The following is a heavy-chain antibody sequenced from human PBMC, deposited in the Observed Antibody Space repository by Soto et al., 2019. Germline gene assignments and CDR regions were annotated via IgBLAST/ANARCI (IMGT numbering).Heavy chain of an antibody. Sequence: AASVKVSCKASGYTFTSYAMHWVRQAPGQRLEWMGWINAGNGNTKYSQKFQGRVTITRDTSASTAYMELSSLRSEDTAVYYCARARITMVRGVIFDYWGQGTLVTVSS. CDR1: GYTFTSYA. D-gene: IGHD3-10*01. V-gene: IGHV1-3*01. CDR3: ARARITMVRGVIFDY. J-gene: IGHJ4*02. CDR2: INAGNGNT.